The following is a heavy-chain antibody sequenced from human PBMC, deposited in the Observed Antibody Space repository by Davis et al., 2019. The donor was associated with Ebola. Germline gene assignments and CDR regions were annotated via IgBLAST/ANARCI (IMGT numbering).Heavy chain of an antibody. CDR1: GGSFSTYY. J-gene: IGHJ4*02. V-gene: IGHV4-59*01. D-gene: IGHD6-19*01. Sequence: SETLSLTCTVSGGSFSTYYWSWVRQPPGKGLEWVGYIYYSGTTHYNPSLRGRVTISVDTSKKHSSLKLGSVTAADTAVYYCARGSQWLGPDYWGQGTLVTVSS. CDR2: IYYSGTT. CDR3: ARGSQWLGPDY.